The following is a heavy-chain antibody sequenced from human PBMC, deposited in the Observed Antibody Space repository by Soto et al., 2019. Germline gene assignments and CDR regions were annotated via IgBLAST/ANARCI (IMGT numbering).Heavy chain of an antibody. CDR2: ISKDGSVQ. CDR1: GFIFNRYA. D-gene: IGHD3-3*01. Sequence: QVQLVESGGRVVQPGRSLRLSCAASGFIFNRYAIHWVRQTPGKGLEWVAVISKDGSVQYYADSVRCRFIISRDKSKDTVYLEMNSLRAEDTAVFYCARSRSGAVPDSFGYWGQGTLVTVSS. J-gene: IGHJ4*02. CDR3: ARSRSGAVPDSFGY. V-gene: IGHV3-30-3*01.